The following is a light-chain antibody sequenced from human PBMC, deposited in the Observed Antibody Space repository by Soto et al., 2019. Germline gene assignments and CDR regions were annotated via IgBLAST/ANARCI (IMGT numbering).Light chain of an antibody. CDR2: SEN. CDR3: SSYTGSSTLEV. CDR1: SSNIGSNT. V-gene: IGLV1-44*01. J-gene: IGLJ1*01. Sequence: QPVLTQPPSASGTPGQRVTISCSGSSSNIGSNTVNWYQQLPGTAPKLLIYSENQRPSGVPDRFSGSKSGTSASLAISGLQAEDEADYYCSSYTGSSTLEVFGSGTKLTVL.